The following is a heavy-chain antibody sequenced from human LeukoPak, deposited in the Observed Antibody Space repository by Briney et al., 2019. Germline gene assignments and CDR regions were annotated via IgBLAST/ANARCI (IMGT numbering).Heavy chain of an antibody. J-gene: IGHJ4*02. CDR1: GDSVSSNSAT. Sequence: SQTLLLTCDISGDSVSSNSATWNWIRQSPSRGLEWLGRTYYRSKWYNDYALSVNSRIMISPDTSKNQFSLHLNSVTPDDTAVYFCARVTAPGTGRDYFDFWGQGTLVTVSS. D-gene: IGHD6-13*01. CDR3: ARVTAPGTGRDYFDF. CDR2: TYYRSKWYN. V-gene: IGHV6-1*01.